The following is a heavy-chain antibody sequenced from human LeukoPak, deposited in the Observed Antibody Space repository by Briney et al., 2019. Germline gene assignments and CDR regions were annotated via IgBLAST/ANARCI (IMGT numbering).Heavy chain of an antibody. CDR2: IYSGGIT. V-gene: IGHV3-66*01. J-gene: IGHJ5*01. D-gene: IGHD3-16*02. Sequence: GGSLRLSCAASGFTVSRNNMNWVRQAPGKGLEWVSVIYSGGITYSADSVRGRFTISRDISKNTLYLQMNSLRAEDTAVYYCARGFELITFGGAIGKLNWFDSWGQGTLVTVSS. CDR1: GFTVSRNN. CDR3: ARGFELITFGGAIGKLNWFDS.